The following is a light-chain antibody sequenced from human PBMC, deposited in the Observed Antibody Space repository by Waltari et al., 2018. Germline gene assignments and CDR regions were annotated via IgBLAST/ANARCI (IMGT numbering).Light chain of an antibody. Sequence: EIVLTQSPATLSLSPGERATLSCRASQSISSYLAWYQQKPGQSPRLLIYDATNRATGIPARFSGTRSGTDFTLTISSLEPEDFAVYYCQQRSNWPPWTFGQGTKMEIK. CDR3: QQRSNWPPWT. V-gene: IGKV3-11*01. J-gene: IGKJ1*01. CDR1: QSISSY. CDR2: DAT.